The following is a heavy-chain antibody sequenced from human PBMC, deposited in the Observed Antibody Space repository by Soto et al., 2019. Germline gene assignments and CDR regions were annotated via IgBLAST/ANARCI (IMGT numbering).Heavy chain of an antibody. J-gene: IGHJ5*02. Sequence: PSVKVSCKASGYTFTSYGISWVRQAPGQGLEWMGWISAYNGNTNYAQKLQGRVTMTTDTSTSTAYMELRSLRSDDTAVYYCAKTYGSGIFYRDAQPSWSAPGGKEPLVPV. CDR1: GYTFTSYG. V-gene: IGHV1-18*01. D-gene: IGHD3-10*01. CDR2: ISAYNGNT. CDR3: AKTYGSGIFYRDAQPSWSAP.